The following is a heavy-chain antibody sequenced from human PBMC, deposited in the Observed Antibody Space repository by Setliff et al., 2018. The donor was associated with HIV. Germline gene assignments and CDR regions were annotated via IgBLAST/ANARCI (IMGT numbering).Heavy chain of an antibody. V-gene: IGHV4-39*02. CDR2: IFYTGNT. Sequence: SETLSLTCSVSGGSISSSTYYWGWIRQPPGKGLEWIGDIFYTGNTYYNPSLQSRVAISVDTSENQFSLKLNSVTAADTAVYYCAREWSYGAFDTFDVWGQGTMVTVSS. CDR1: GGSISSSTYY. CDR3: AREWSYGAFDTFDV. D-gene: IGHD5-18*01. J-gene: IGHJ3*01.